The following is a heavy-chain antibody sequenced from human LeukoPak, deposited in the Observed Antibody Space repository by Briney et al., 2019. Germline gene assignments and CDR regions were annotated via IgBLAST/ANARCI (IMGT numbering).Heavy chain of an antibody. Sequence: SGGSLRLSCAASGFTFSSYGMSWVRQAPGKGLEWVSAISGSGGSTYYADSVKGRFTISRDNSKNTLYLQMNSLRAEDTAVYYCAKVFRGRWLQFDYWGQGTLVTVSS. D-gene: IGHD5-24*01. CDR1: GFTFSSYG. CDR2: ISGSGGST. CDR3: AKVFRGRWLQFDY. J-gene: IGHJ4*02. V-gene: IGHV3-23*01.